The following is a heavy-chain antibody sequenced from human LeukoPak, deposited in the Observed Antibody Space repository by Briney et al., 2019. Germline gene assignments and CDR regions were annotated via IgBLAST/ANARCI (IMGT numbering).Heavy chain of an antibody. CDR1: GGSFSGYY. CDR3: ASRKLGNDY. Sequence: SETLSLTCAVYGGSFSGYYWSWIRQPPGKGLEGIGEINHSGSTSYSPSLKSRVTISADTSQNQFSLKLSSVTAADTAVYYCASRKLGNDYWGQGTLVTVSS. CDR2: INHSGST. D-gene: IGHD7-27*01. J-gene: IGHJ4*02. V-gene: IGHV4-34*01.